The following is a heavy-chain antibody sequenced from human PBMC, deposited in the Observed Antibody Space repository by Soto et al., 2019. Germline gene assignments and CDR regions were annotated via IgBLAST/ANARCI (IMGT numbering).Heavy chain of an antibody. J-gene: IGHJ6*02. CDR3: VRELDGLDV. Sequence: GGSLRLSCAASGFTFSSHWMHWVRQTPGKGLVWVSRISTDGSSTNYADSVKGRFTISRDNAKNTLSLQMNSLRAEDTAVYYCVRELDGLDVWGQGTTVTVSS. CDR2: ISTDGSST. V-gene: IGHV3-74*01. CDR1: GFTFSSHW.